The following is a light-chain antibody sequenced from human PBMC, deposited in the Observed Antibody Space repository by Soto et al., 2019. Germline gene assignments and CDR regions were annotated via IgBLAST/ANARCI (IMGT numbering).Light chain of an antibody. Sequence: QSVLTQPASVSGSPGQSITISCTGTSSDVGGYNYVSWYQHHPGKAPKLMIYEVSNRPSGVSHRFSGSKSGNTASLTISGLQAEDEADFYCSSYKSSSTRVFGTGTKVTVL. CDR1: SSDVGGYNY. V-gene: IGLV2-14*01. CDR3: SSYKSSSTRV. J-gene: IGLJ1*01. CDR2: EVS.